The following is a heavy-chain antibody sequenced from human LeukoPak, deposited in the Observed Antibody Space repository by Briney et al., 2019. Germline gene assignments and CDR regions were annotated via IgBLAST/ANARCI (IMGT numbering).Heavy chain of an antibody. D-gene: IGHD3-22*01. CDR2: IYYSGST. CDR1: GGSISSSSYY. Sequence: PSETLSLTCTVSGGSISSSSYYWGWIRQPPGKGLEWIGSIYYSGSTYYNPSLKSRVTISVDTSKNQFSLKLSSVTAADTAVCYCARFSGYARFNAFDIWGQGTMVTVSS. V-gene: IGHV4-39*01. CDR3: ARFSGYARFNAFDI. J-gene: IGHJ3*02.